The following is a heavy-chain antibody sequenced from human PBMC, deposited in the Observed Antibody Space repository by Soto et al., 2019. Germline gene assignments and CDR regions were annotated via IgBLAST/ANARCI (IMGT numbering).Heavy chain of an antibody. CDR2: TYYRSKWYN. J-gene: IGHJ6*02. V-gene: IGHV6-1*01. Sequence: PSQTLSLTCAISGDSVSSNSAAWNWIRQSPSRGLEWLGRTYYRSKWYNDYAVSVKSRITINPDTSKNQFSLQLNSVTPEDTAVYYCATNPIPTGDYYYYGMDAWGQGTTVTVSS. CDR1: GDSVSSNSAA. D-gene: IGHD7-27*01. CDR3: ATNPIPTGDYYYYGMDA.